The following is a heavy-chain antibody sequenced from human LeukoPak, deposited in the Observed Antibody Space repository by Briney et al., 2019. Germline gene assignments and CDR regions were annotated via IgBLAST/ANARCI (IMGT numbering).Heavy chain of an antibody. Sequence: SETLSLTCTVSGDSISSYYWSWIRQSPGKGLEWIAYIHYSGSTNYNPSLKSRATISVDTSKNQFSLKVSSVTAADTAVYYCARAGGQLRVDYWGQGTLVTVSS. V-gene: IGHV4-59*01. CDR1: GDSISSYY. D-gene: IGHD2-2*01. J-gene: IGHJ4*02. CDR2: IHYSGST. CDR3: ARAGGQLRVDY.